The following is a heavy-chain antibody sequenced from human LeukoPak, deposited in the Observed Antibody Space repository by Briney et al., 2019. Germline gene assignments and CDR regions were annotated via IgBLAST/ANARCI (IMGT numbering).Heavy chain of an antibody. CDR1: GGSFSGYY. CDR2: INHSGST. D-gene: IGHD6-6*01. Sequence: PSQTLSLTCAVYGGSFSGYYWNWIRQPPGKGLEWVGEINHSGSTNYNPSLTSRVTLSVDTSKNHFSLKLTSVTAADTAVYYCARGGYSSSSRGHYYYYMGVWGKGTTVTVSS. V-gene: IGHV4-34*01. CDR3: ARGGYSSSSRGHYYYYMGV. J-gene: IGHJ6*03.